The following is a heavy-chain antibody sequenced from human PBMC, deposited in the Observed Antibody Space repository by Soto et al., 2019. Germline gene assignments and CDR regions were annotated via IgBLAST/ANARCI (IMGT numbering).Heavy chain of an antibody. CDR2: IYYTGNT. CDR1: GGSISPSY. J-gene: IGHJ4*02. V-gene: IGHV4-59*01. Sequence: QVRLQESGPGLVKPSETLSLTCTVSGGSISPSYWNWVRQPPGKRPEWIGCIYYTGNTQYNPSLKSRVTISRDTSKNQFSLELTYVTAADTAMYFCAAGLDHNKVGYWGQGTLVTVSS. D-gene: IGHD2-2*03. CDR3: AAGLDHNKVGY.